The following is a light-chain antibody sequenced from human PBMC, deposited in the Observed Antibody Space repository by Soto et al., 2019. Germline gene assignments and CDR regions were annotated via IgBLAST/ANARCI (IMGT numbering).Light chain of an antibody. CDR2: GAS. J-gene: IGKJ1*01. V-gene: IGKV3-15*01. CDR3: QHYSTWLWT. CDR1: QSVSSK. Sequence: EIVMTQSPATLSVSPGERATLSCRASQSVSSKLAWYQQKPGQGPGLLIYGASSRATGIPARFSGSGSGTEFTLTISSLQSEDFAVYYCQHYSTWLWTFGQGTKVEIK.